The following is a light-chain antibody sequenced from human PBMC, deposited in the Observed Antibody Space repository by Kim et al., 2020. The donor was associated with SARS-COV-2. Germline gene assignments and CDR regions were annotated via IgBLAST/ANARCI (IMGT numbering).Light chain of an antibody. J-gene: IGLJ2*01. CDR1: DLGHKF. V-gene: IGLV3-1*01. CDR2: QDT. CDR3: QVWDTSTFVV. Sequence: VSPGQTATITCSGDDLGHKFAYWYQQRPGQSPVLVIYQDTKRPSGVPGRISGSNSGTTATLTITETRPLDEADYYCQVWDTSTFVVFGGGTQLTVL.